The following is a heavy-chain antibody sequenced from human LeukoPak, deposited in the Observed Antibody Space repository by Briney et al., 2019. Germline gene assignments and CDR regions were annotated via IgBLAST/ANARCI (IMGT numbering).Heavy chain of an antibody. J-gene: IGHJ5*02. CDR3: ARGYCSSTSCFDP. CDR1: GGSISSGGYY. D-gene: IGHD2-2*01. Sequence: SQTLSLICTVSGGSISSGGYYWSWIRQHPGKGLEWIGYIYYSGSTYYNPSLKSRVTISVDTSKNQFSLKLSSVTAADTAVYYCARGYCSSTSCFDPWGQGTLVTVSS. V-gene: IGHV4-31*03. CDR2: IYYSGST.